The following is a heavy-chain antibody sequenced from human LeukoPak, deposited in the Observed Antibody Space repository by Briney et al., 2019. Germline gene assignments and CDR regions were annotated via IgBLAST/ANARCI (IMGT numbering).Heavy chain of an antibody. CDR3: ARDGRYSGYEVKLRTFDY. CDR2: VYYSGTT. D-gene: IGHD5-12*01. CDR1: GGSISTSSYY. Sequence: SETLSLTCTVSGGSISTSSYYWGWIRQPPGKGLEWMGSVYYSGTTYYTSSLESRVPISVDTSKKRLSLKLTSVPAADTAVYYCARDGRYSGYEVKLRTFDYWGQGTLVTVSS. J-gene: IGHJ4*02. V-gene: IGHV4-39*07.